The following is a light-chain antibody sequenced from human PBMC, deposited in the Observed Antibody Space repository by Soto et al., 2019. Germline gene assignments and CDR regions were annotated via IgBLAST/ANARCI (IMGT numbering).Light chain of an antibody. CDR3: QSYDSSLSVV. J-gene: IGLJ2*01. V-gene: IGLV1-40*01. Sequence: QSVLTQPPSVSGAPGQRVTISCTGSSSNIGAGYDVHWYQQLPGTAPQLLTYGNSKRPSGVPDRFSGSKSGTSASLAITGLQAEDEADYYCQSYDSSLSVVFGGGTKLTVL. CDR2: GNS. CDR1: SSNIGAGYD.